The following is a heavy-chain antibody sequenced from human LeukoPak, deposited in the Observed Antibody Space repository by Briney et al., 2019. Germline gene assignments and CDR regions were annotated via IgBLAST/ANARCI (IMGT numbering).Heavy chain of an antibody. V-gene: IGHV4-34*01. CDR2: INHSGST. J-gene: IGHJ4*02. Sequence: PSETLSLTCAVYGGSFSGYYWSWIRQPPGKGLEWIGEINHSGSTNYNPSLKSRVTISVDTSKNQFSLKLSSVTAADTAVYFCARITTNGYFEYWGQGTLVTVSS. CDR3: ARITTNGYFEY. CDR1: GGSFSGYY. D-gene: IGHD1-1*01.